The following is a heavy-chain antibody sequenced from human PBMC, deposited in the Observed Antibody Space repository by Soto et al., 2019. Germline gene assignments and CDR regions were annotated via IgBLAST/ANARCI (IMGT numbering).Heavy chain of an antibody. CDR2: VYSSGST. J-gene: IGHJ6*02. CDR1: GGSVRGHY. V-gene: IGHV4-59*02. D-gene: IGHD4-4*01. Sequence: SETLSLTCTVSGGSVRGHYWSWIRQSPGKGLEWIGYVYSSGSTDYNPSLKSRVTISVDTSKNQVSLRLTSVTAADAAVYYCARGTYTLYFYYGLDVWGPGTTVTVSS. CDR3: ARGTYTLYFYYGLDV.